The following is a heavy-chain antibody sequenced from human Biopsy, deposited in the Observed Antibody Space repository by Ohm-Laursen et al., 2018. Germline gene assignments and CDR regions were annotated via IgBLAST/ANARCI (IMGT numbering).Heavy chain of an antibody. J-gene: IGHJ3*02. CDR3: ARGTGRYYVYGAFDI. D-gene: IGHD1-26*01. CDR2: INQSGET. V-gene: IGHV4-34*01. Sequence: GTLSLTCTVYGATFSDYYWSWIRQPPGKGLEWIGQINQSGETKYNPSLQSRVTMSVDTSKNQFPLNLRSVTAADTAVYYCARGTGRYYVYGAFDIWGQGTVVTVSS. CDR1: GATFSDYY.